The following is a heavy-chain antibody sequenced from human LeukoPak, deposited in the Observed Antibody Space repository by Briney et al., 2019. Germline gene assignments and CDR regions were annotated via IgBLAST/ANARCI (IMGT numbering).Heavy chain of an antibody. CDR2: IYYSGST. J-gene: IGHJ4*02. CDR1: GGSISSYY. D-gene: IGHD6-6*01. V-gene: IGHV4-59*01. CDR3: ARDSPYSSSAGGFDY. Sequence: SETLSLTCTVSGGSISSYYWSWIRQPPGKGLEWIGYIYYSGSTNYNPSLKRRVTISVDTSKNQFSLKLSSVTAAVTAVYYCARDSPYSSSAGGFDYWGQGTLVTVSS.